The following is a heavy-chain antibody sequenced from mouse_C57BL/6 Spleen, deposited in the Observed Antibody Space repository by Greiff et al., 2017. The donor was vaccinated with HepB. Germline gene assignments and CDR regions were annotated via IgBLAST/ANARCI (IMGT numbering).Heavy chain of an antibody. CDR1: GYAFSSSW. V-gene: IGHV1-82*01. J-gene: IGHJ1*03. CDR3: ARMGGLLPYWYFDV. CDR2: IYPGDGDT. Sequence: QVHVKQSGPELVKPGASVKISCKASGYAFSSSWMNWVKQRPGKGLEWIGRIYPGDGDTNYNGKFKGKATLTADKSSSTAYMQLSSLTSEDSAVYFCARMGGLLPYWYFDVWGTGTTVTVSS. D-gene: IGHD2-3*01.